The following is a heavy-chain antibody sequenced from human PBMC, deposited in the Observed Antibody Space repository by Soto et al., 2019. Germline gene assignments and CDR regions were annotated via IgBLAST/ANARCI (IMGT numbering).Heavy chain of an antibody. CDR3: AGFGYDWNGWD. CDR2: INTDGTYT. Sequence: EMQLVESGGGLVQPGGSLRLSCVASGLSFRNYWVHWVRQAPGKGLEWVSRINTDGTYTSNADPVKGRFTISRDNAKITLYLQMNSLRVEDTAVYFCAGFGYDWNGWDWGPGTLVTVSS. J-gene: IGHJ4*02. CDR1: GLSFRNYW. V-gene: IGHV3-74*01. D-gene: IGHD1-20*01.